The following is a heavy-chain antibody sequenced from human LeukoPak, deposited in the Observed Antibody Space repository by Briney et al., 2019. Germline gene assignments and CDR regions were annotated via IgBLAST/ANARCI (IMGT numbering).Heavy chain of an antibody. D-gene: IGHD1-26*01. Sequence: GGSLRLSCAASGFSFSDFAMHWVRQAPGKGLEWVAFIQRDGTNEHYADSVKGRFTISRDNSKNTLWLQMYRLRAEDAAVYYCARHGSGRNYFDPLDYWGQGTLVTVSS. CDR3: ARHGSGRNYFDPLDY. V-gene: IGHV3-30*02. J-gene: IGHJ4*02. CDR1: GFSFSDFA. CDR2: IQRDGTNE.